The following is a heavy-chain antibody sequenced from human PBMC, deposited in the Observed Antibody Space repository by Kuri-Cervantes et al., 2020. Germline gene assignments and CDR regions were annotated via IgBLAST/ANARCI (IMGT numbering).Heavy chain of an antibody. D-gene: IGHD3-22*01. J-gene: IGHJ4*02. CDR3: ARGFTMMVVGVANY. Sequence: ASVKVSCKASGYTFTGYYMHWVRQAPGQGLEWMGWINPNSGGTNYAQKFQGWVTMTRDTSISTAYMELSRLRSDDTAVYYCARGFTMMVVGVANYWGQGTLVTVSS. CDR1: GYTFTGYY. V-gene: IGHV1-2*04. CDR2: INPNSGGT.